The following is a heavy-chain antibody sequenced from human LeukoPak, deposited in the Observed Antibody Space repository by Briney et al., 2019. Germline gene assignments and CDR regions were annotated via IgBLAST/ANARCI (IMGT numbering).Heavy chain of an antibody. J-gene: IGHJ5*02. Sequence: SETLSLTCTVSGGSISSYYWSWIRQPPGKGLEWIGYIYYSGSTNYNPSLKSRVTISVDTSKNQFSLKLSSVTAADTAVYYCAGAFSGYYDSSGYPNWFDPWGQGTLVTVSS. CDR1: GGSISSYY. D-gene: IGHD3-22*01. V-gene: IGHV4-59*01. CDR3: AGAFSGYYDSSGYPNWFDP. CDR2: IYYSGST.